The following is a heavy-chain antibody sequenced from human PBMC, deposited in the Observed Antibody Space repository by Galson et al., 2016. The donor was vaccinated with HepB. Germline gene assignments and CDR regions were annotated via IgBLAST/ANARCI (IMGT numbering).Heavy chain of an antibody. CDR1: RFTCRYFS. D-gene: IGHD1-1*01. CDR2: ISDYGISK. CDR3: ARGGTGRLACYYYGMDV. J-gene: IGHJ6*02. V-gene: IGHV3-30*04. Sequence: SLRLSCADSRFTCRYFSIHGVRQAPGKGLKWVTIISDYGISKYYADSVHGRFTISRDNSKNTVNLQMNNLRTEDTAVYYCARGGTGRLACYYYGMDVWGPGTTVTVSS.